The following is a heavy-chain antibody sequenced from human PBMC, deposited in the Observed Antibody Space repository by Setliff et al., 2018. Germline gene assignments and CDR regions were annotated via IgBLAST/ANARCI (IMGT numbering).Heavy chain of an antibody. J-gene: IGHJ5*02. CDR2: IFYNGNT. Sequence: ASETLSLTCNVSGDFISSGGYTWNWIRQHPEMGLEWIGYIFYNGNTFYNPYLQSRVTISVDTSKNQFSLKLTSLNAADSAVYYCARASHSYGSPNWFDPWGPGTLVTVSS. CDR3: ARASHSYGSPNWFDP. D-gene: IGHD3-22*01. V-gene: IGHV4-31*03. CDR1: GDFISSGGYT.